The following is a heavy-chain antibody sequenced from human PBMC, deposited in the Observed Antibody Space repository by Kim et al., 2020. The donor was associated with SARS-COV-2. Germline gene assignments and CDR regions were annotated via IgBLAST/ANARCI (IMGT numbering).Heavy chain of an antibody. Sequence: SETLSLTCTVSGGSISSGGYYWSWIRQHPGKGLEWIGYIYYSGSTYYNPSLKSRVTISVDTSKNQFSLKLSSVTAADTAVYYCATLADGDYAFDYWGQGTLVTVSS. CDR1: GGSISSGGYY. CDR3: ATLADGDYAFDY. J-gene: IGHJ4*02. D-gene: IGHD4-17*01. V-gene: IGHV4-31*03. CDR2: IYYSGST.